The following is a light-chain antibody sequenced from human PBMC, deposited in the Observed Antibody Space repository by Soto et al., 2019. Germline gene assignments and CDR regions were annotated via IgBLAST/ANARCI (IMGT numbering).Light chain of an antibody. J-gene: IGKJ3*01. CDR2: DAS. V-gene: IGKV1-5*01. CDR1: QTIDSW. CDR3: QQRSNWPPFT. Sequence: DSQMTQSPSTLSASVVDRVTIACRASQTIDSWLAWYQQKPGKAPKLLIYDASSLESGVPSRFCGSGSGTDFTLTISSPEPEDFAVYYCQQRSNWPPFTFGPGTKVDIK.